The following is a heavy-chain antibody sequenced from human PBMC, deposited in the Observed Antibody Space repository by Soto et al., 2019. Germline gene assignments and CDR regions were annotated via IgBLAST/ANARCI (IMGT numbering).Heavy chain of an antibody. CDR3: ARDFDYDSSGYPSAEYFQH. V-gene: IGHV3-33*01. Sequence: QVQLVESGGGVVQPGRSLRLSCAASGFTFSSYGMHWVRQAPGKGLEWVAVIWYDGSNKYYADSVKGRFTISRDNSKNTLYLQMNSLRAEDTAVYYCARDFDYDSSGYPSAEYFQHWGQGTLVTVSS. CDR1: GFTFSSYG. J-gene: IGHJ1*01. CDR2: IWYDGSNK. D-gene: IGHD3-22*01.